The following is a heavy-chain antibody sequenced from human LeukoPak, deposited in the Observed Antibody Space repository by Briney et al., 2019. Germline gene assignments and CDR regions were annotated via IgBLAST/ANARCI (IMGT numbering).Heavy chain of an antibody. V-gene: IGHV4-34*01. J-gene: IGHJ4*02. CDR1: GGSFSGYY. CDR2: INHSGST. CDR3: ARGNYSHTPNFDY. D-gene: IGHD1-7*01. Sequence: SETLSLTCAVYGGSFSGYYWSWIRQPPGKGLEWIGEINHSGSTNYNPSLKSRVTISVDTSKNQFSLKLSSVTAADTAVYYCARGNYSHTPNFDYWGQGTLVTVSS.